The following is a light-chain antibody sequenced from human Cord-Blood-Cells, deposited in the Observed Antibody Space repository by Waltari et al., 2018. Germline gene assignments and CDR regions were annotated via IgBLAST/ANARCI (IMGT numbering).Light chain of an antibody. CDR1: QSISSY. Sequence: DIQMTQSRSSLSASVGDRVTITCRASQSISSYLNWYQQKPGKAPKRLIYAASSLQSGVQSRFSGSGSGTDFTLTISSLQPEDFATYYCQQSYSTPYTFGQGTKLEIK. J-gene: IGKJ2*01. V-gene: IGKV1-39*01. CDR2: AAS. CDR3: QQSYSTPYT.